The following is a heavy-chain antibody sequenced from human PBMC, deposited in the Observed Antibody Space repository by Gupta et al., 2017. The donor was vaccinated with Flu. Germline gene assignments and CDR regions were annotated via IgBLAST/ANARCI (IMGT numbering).Heavy chain of an antibody. CDR2: ISYDGSLE. CDR3: VRTTSMDV. J-gene: IGHJ6*03. Sequence: AMHWVRQAPGKRLEWVAGISYDGSLEYYADSVKGRFTISRDNSKDTLFLQMNSLRTDDTATYYCVRTTSMDVWGKGTTVTVSS. D-gene: IGHD1-1*01. CDR1: A. V-gene: IGHV3-30*04.